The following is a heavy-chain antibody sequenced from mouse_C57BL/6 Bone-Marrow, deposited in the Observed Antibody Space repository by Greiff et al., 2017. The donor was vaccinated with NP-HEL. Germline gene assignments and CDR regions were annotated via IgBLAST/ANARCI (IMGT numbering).Heavy chain of an antibody. CDR2: IDPANGNT. CDR1: GFNIKNTY. J-gene: IGHJ4*01. Sequence: EVQLQQSVAELVRPGASVKLSCTASGFNIKNTYMHWVKQRPEQGLEWIGRIDPANGNTKYTTKFQGKATITADTSSNTSYLQLSSLTSEDTDIYYCDRSDTTVVFYYYAMDYWGQGTSVTVSS. CDR3: DRSDTTVVFYYYAMDY. D-gene: IGHD1-1*01. V-gene: IGHV14-3*01.